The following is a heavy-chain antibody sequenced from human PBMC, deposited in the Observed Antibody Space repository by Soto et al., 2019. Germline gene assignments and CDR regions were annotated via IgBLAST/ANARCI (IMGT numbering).Heavy chain of an antibody. D-gene: IGHD2-2*01. Sequence: GASVKVSCKASGGTFSSYAISWVRQAPGQGLEWMGGIIPIFGTANYAQKFQGRVTITADKSTSTAYMELSSLRSEDTAVYYCARGHGYCSSTSCYGYFDYCGQGTLVTVSS. V-gene: IGHV1-69*06. CDR1: GGTFSSYA. J-gene: IGHJ4*02. CDR3: ARGHGYCSSTSCYGYFDY. CDR2: IIPIFGTA.